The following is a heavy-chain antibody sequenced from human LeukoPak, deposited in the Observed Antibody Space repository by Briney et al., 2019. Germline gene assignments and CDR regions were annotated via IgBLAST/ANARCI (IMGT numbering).Heavy chain of an antibody. Sequence: SETLSLTCTVSGGSISSYYWSWIRQPPGKGLEWIGYIHYSGTITYNPSLKSRVTMSVDTSKNQFSLKLSSVTAADTAVYYCARDSGTTGEVKFDPWGQGTLVTVSS. D-gene: IGHD3-10*01. CDR3: ARDSGTTGEVKFDP. CDR1: GGSISSYY. J-gene: IGHJ5*02. CDR2: IHYSGTI. V-gene: IGHV4-59*12.